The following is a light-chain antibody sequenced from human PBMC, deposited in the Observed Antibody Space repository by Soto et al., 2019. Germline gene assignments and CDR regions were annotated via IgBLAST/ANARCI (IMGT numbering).Light chain of an antibody. CDR1: QSVRSY. J-gene: IGKJ1*01. CDR2: DAT. CDR3: QQRSSWPWT. Sequence: TQSPATLSLSPGEGATLSCRASQSVRSYLAWYQQKPGQAPRLLICDATDRATGIPARFSGSGSETDFTLTISSLEPEDFAVYYCQQRSSWPWTFGQGTKVEIK. V-gene: IGKV3-11*01.